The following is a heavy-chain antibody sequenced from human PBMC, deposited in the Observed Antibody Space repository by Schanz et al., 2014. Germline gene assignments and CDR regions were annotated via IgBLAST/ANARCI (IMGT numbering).Heavy chain of an antibody. D-gene: IGHD6-13*01. J-gene: IGHJ4*02. CDR1: GFTFSDFY. CDR2: INTSGGSR. CDR3: TKEDATALWYFEH. Sequence: QVQLVESGGGLVKPGGSLRLSCAASGFTFSDFYMSWIRQAPGKGLEWVSGINTSGGSRYYAESVKGRFTISRDNSKNLVVLQMNSLRVDDTAVYYCTKEDATALWYFEHWGQGTLVTVSS. V-gene: IGHV3-11*01.